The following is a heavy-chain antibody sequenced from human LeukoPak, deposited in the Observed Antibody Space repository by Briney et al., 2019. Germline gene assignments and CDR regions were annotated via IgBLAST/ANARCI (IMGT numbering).Heavy chain of an antibody. J-gene: IGHJ6*03. V-gene: IGHV3-30*02. CDR1: GFTFSSYW. CDR3: AKTSLSDPSGHYYYMDV. D-gene: IGHD3-3*01. CDR2: IRFDGTSE. Sequence: RSGGSLRLSCAASGFTFSSYWMSWVRQAPGKGLEWVAFIRFDGTSEFYADSVKARFTISRDNSQNTVSLQLNNLRIEDTALYYCAKTSLSDPSGHYYYMDVWGKGTTVTVSS.